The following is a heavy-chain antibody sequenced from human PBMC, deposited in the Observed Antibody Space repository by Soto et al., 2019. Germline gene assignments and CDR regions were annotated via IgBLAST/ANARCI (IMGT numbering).Heavy chain of an antibody. D-gene: IGHD4-17*01. CDR3: ARGDATKIVVTTYSAVDV. V-gene: IGHV1-69*12. J-gene: IGHJ6*02. Sequence: QVQLVQSGAEVKKPGSSVKVSCKASGGSLSNYGISWVRQAPGQGLEWMGGIIPVFGTANYAQKFQGRVTGTAAEXTXIXXMGVPSLRSEDSAVYYCARGDATKIVVTTYSAVDVWGQGTTVTVSS. CDR2: IIPVFGTA. CDR1: GGSLSNYG.